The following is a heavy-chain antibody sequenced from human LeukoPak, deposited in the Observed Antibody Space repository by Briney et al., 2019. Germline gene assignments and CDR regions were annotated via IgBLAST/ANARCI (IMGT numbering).Heavy chain of an antibody. V-gene: IGHV3-7*01. Sequence: GGTLRLSCAASGFSFSNSWITWVRQSPGKGLEWVANIKQDGSETYYVDSVIGRFTISRLNAKNSVYLQMNSLRAEDTAVYYCARDRSISGVVTIDFWGQGTLVTVSS. CDR1: GFSFSNSW. CDR2: IKQDGSET. CDR3: ARDRSISGVVTIDF. J-gene: IGHJ4*02. D-gene: IGHD3-3*01.